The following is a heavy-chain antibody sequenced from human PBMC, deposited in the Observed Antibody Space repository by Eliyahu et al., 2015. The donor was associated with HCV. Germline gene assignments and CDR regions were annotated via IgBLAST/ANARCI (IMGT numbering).Heavy chain of an antibody. Sequence: ISWVRQAPGQGFEWMGRIIPILGIANYAQKFQGRVTITADKSTSTAYMELSSLRSEDTAVYYCARVQGSGEKFDPWGQGTLVTVSS. D-gene: IGHD3-10*01. CDR2: IIPILGIA. J-gene: IGHJ5*02. V-gene: IGHV1-69*04. CDR3: ARVQGSGEKFDP.